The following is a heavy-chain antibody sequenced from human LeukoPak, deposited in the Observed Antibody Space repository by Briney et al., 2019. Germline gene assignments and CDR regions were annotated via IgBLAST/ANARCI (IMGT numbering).Heavy chain of an antibody. D-gene: IGHD5-24*01. CDR3: ARKVRDGYNPYYYYGMDV. V-gene: IGHV1-69*04. CDR1: GGTFSSYA. Sequence: GSSVKVSCKASGGTFSSYAISWVRQAPGQGLEWMGRIIPILGIANYAQKFQGRVTITADKSTSTAYMELSSLRSEDTAVYYCARKVRDGYNPYYYYGMDVWGQGTTVTVSS. CDR2: IIPILGIA. J-gene: IGHJ6*02.